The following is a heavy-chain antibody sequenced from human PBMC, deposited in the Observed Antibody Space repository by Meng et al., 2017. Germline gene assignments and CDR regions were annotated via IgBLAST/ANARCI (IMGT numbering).Heavy chain of an antibody. CDR1: GGTFSSYA. J-gene: IGHJ4*02. CDR3: ARDSDSSSWYDYFGY. Sequence: QRVLAGAWVKKPGSSAKVSCKASGGTFSSYAISWVRQAPGQGLEWMGGIIPIFGTANYAQKFQGRVTITADESTSTAYMELSSLRSEDTAVYYCARDSDSSSWYDYFGYWGQGTLVTVSS. V-gene: IGHV1-69*01. D-gene: IGHD6-13*01. CDR2: IIPIFGTA.